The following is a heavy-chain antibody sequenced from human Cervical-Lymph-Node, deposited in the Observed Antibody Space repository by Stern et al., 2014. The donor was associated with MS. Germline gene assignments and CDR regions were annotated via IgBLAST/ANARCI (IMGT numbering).Heavy chain of an antibody. Sequence: VQLEESGAEVKKPGASVKVSCKASGYTFTSYDINWVRQATGQGLEWMGWMNPKSGNTGYAQKFQGRVTMTRNTSISTAYMELSSLRSEDTAVYYCARDCKLRRFGSRGWFDPWGQGTLVTVSS. CDR3: ARDCKLRRFGSRGWFDP. CDR2: MNPKSGNT. J-gene: IGHJ5*02. V-gene: IGHV1-8*01. CDR1: GYTFTSYD. D-gene: IGHD3-10*01.